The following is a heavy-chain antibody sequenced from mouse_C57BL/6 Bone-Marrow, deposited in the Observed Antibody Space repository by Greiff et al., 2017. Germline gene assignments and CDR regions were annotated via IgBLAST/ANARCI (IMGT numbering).Heavy chain of an antibody. V-gene: IGHV1-7*01. CDR2: INPSSGYT. D-gene: IGHD2-1*01. Sequence: QVQLQQSGAELAKPGASVKLSCKASGYTFTSYWMHWVKQRPGQGLEWIGYINPSSGYTKYNQKFKDKATLTADKSSSTAYLQLSSLTYEDSAVXDTATGGNYAWFAYWGQGTLVTVSA. CDR3: ATGGNYAWFAY. J-gene: IGHJ3*01. CDR1: GYTFTSYW.